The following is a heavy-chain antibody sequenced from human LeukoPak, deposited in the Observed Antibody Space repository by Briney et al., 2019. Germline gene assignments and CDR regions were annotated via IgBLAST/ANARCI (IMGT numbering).Heavy chain of an antibody. J-gene: IGHJ4*02. CDR3: AKEEYYYDSSGYYDY. CDR1: GFTFSDYY. D-gene: IGHD3-22*01. Sequence: PGGSLRLSCAASGFTFSDYYMSWIRQAPGKGLEWVSYISSSSSYTNYADSVKGRFTISRDNSKNTLYLQMNSLRAEDTAVYYCAKEEYYYDSSGYYDYWGQGTLVTVSS. V-gene: IGHV3-11*05. CDR2: ISSSSSYT.